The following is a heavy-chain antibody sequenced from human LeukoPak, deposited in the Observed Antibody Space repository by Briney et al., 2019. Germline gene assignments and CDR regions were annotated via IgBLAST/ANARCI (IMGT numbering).Heavy chain of an antibody. CDR1: GFTFSSYA. D-gene: IGHD2-2*01. V-gene: IGHV3-23*01. CDR2: ISGSGGST. Sequence: AGGSLRLSCAASGFTFSSYAMSWVRQAPGKGLEWVSAISGSGGSTYYADSVKGRFTISRDNAKNSLYLQMNSLRAEDTAVYYCARDPYCSSTGCWRWFDPWGQGTLVTVSS. J-gene: IGHJ5*02. CDR3: ARDPYCSSTGCWRWFDP.